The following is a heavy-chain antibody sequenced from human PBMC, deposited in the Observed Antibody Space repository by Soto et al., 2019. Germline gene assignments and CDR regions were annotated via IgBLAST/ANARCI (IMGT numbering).Heavy chain of an antibody. CDR2: IIPKLGSA. D-gene: IGHD2-21*01. CDR3: ARGGDGYTFGAVY. Sequence: QVQLVQSGAEVKEPGSSVKVSCKASGGGNLRDYRTTWVRRAPGQGLEWMGGIIPKLGSANYAQNFQGRVTITADESTNTVYMELRSRRSDDTAVYYCARGGDGYTFGAVYWGQGPPVTVSS. J-gene: IGHJ4*02. CDR1: GGGNLRDYR. V-gene: IGHV1-69*01.